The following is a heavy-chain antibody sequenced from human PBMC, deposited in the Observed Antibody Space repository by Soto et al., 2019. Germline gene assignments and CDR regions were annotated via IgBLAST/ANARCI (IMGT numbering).Heavy chain of an antibody. V-gene: IGHV3-30-3*01. CDR2: ISYDGSNK. CDR3: AREKTDSSGYYLGGSYFDY. J-gene: IGHJ4*02. Sequence: VAVISYDGSNKYYADSVKGRFTISRDNSKNTLYLQMNSLRAEDTAVYYCAREKTDSSGYYLGGSYFDYWGQGTLVTVSS. D-gene: IGHD3-22*01.